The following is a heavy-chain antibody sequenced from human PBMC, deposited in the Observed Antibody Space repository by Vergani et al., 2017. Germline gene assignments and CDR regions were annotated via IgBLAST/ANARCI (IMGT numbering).Heavy chain of an antibody. CDR2: IYYSGST. J-gene: IGHJ2*01. CDR1: GGSISSSRSY. D-gene: IGHD3-10*01. CDR3: GRHPTYGSGKYFDL. Sequence: QLQLQESGPGLVKPSETLSLTCTVSGGSISSSRSYWGWIRQTPGKGLDWIGSIYYSGSTYYNPSLKSRVTISVDTSKNQFSLNLSSVTAADTAVYYCGRHPTYGSGKYFDLGGRGTLVTVSS. V-gene: IGHV4-39*01.